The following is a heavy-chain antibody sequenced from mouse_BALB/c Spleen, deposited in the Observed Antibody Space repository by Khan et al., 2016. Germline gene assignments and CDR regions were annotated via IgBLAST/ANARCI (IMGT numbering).Heavy chain of an antibody. CDR3: ARSRRMGGNYLFDY. Sequence: VQLQESGAELARPGASVRMSCKASGYTFTSYTIHWVKQRPGQGLEWIGYINPTSGYTNYNQKFKDKATLTADKSSSTAYMQLSSLTSEDSAVYYWARSRRMGGNYLFDYWGQGTTLTVSS. CDR2: INPTSGYT. CDR1: GYTFTSYT. J-gene: IGHJ2*01. V-gene: IGHV1-4*01. D-gene: IGHD2-1*01.